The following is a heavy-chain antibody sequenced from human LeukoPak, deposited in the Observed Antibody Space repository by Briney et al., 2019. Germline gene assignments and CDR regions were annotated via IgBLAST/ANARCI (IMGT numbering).Heavy chain of an antibody. CDR3: ARDMGGGDFDY. CDR2: IYHSGST. Sequence: SETLSLTCTVSGYSISGAYYWGWIRQPPGKGLEWIGSIYHSGSTYYNPSLKSRVTMSVDTSKNQFSLKLSSVTAADTAVYYCARDMGGGDFDYWGQGTLVTVSS. CDR1: GYSISGAYY. D-gene: IGHD1-26*01. J-gene: IGHJ4*02. V-gene: IGHV4-38-2*02.